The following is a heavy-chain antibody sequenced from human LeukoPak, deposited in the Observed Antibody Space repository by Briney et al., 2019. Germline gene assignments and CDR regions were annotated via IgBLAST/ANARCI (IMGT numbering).Heavy chain of an antibody. CDR2: IRSKEYSYAT. CDR3: ARRIGDSYFYGMDL. J-gene: IGHJ6*02. Sequence: GGSLRLSCAASGFPFSTYAMSWVRQASGKGLEWVGRIRSKEYSYATACAESLRGRCTVSRDDSENTAYLQMSSLKTEDTAVYYCARRIGDSYFYGMDLWGQGTPVTVSS. CDR1: GFPFSTYA. V-gene: IGHV3-73*01. D-gene: IGHD3-16*02.